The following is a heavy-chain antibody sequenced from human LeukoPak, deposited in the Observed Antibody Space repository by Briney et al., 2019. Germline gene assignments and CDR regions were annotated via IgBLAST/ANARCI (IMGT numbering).Heavy chain of an antibody. D-gene: IGHD3-3*01. J-gene: IGHJ4*02. CDR2: ISAYNGNT. Sequence: ASVKVSCKASGYTFTSYGISWVRQAPGQGLEWMGWISAYNGNTNYAQKLQGRVTMTTDTSTSTAYMELRSLRSDDTAVYYCARSFITIFGVVDYFDYWGQGTLVTVSS. CDR3: ARSFITIFGVVDYFDY. CDR1: GYTFTSYG. V-gene: IGHV1-18*01.